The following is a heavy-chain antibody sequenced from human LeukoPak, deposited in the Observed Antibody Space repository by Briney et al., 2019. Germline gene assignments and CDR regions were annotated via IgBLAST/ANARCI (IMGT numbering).Heavy chain of an antibody. V-gene: IGHV3-48*03. Sequence: GGSLRLSCAASGFTLSSYEMNWVRQAPGKGLEWVSYISSSGSTIYYADSVKGRFTISRDNAKNSLYLQMNSLRAEDTAVYYCATETLPLGELSLSYWGQGTLVTVSS. J-gene: IGHJ4*02. CDR2: ISSSGSTI. CDR3: ATETLPLGELSLSY. CDR1: GFTLSSYE. D-gene: IGHD3-16*02.